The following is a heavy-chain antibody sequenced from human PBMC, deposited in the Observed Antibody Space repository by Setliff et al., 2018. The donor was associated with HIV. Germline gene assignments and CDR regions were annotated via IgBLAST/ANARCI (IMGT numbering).Heavy chain of an antibody. D-gene: IGHD3-22*01. CDR2: IKSETDGGTT. J-gene: IGHJ4*02. V-gene: IGHV3-15*01. CDR1: GLRVSDAW. CDR3: THMGHYFDGTGYNRMYYCDY. Sequence: PGGSLRLSCAVSGLRVSDAWLSWVRQAPGKGLEWLARIKSETDGGTTDYAAPVKGRFTILGDDSKNMLYLEMSNLQTEDTAMYYCTHMGHYFDGTGYNRMYYCDYWGQGALVTVSS.